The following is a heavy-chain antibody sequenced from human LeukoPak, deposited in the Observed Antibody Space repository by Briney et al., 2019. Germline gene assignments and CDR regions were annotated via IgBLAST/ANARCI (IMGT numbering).Heavy chain of an antibody. CDR1: GGSISSSSYY. CDR3: ARQSKGIIVITDFQH. V-gene: IGHV4-39*01. CDR2: IYYSGNT. J-gene: IGHJ1*01. D-gene: IGHD3-22*01. Sequence: SETLSLTCTVSGGSISSSSYYWGWIRQPPGKRLEWIGSIYYSGNTYYSPSLKSRVTISVDTSKNQFSLKLSSVTAADTAVYYCARQSKGIIVITDFQHWGQGTLVTVSS.